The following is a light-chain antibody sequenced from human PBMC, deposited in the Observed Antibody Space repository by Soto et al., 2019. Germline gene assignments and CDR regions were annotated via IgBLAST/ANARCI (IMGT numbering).Light chain of an antibody. Sequence: QSVLTQPPSVSGAPGQRVTISCTGSSSNIGAGYDVYWYQQLPGTAPKLLIYANNNRPSGVPDRFSGSKSGTSGSLAITGLQAEDEADYYCQSYDSSLSGYVVFGGGTKLTV. CDR1: SSNIGAGYD. J-gene: IGLJ2*01. CDR2: ANN. CDR3: QSYDSSLSGYVV. V-gene: IGLV1-40*01.